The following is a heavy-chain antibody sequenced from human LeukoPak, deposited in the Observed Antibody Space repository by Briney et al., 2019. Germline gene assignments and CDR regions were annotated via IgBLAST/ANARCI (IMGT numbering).Heavy chain of an antibody. CDR2: INHSGST. CDR3: ARGVFWSGYRPYYYYYYMDV. D-gene: IGHD3-3*01. Sequence: PPETLSLTCAVYGGSFSGYYWSWIRQPPGKGLEWIGEINHSGSTNYNPSLKSRVTISVDTSKNQFPLKLSSVTAADTAVYYCARGVFWSGYRPYYYYYYMDVWGKGTTVTVSS. V-gene: IGHV4-34*01. CDR1: GGSFSGYY. J-gene: IGHJ6*03.